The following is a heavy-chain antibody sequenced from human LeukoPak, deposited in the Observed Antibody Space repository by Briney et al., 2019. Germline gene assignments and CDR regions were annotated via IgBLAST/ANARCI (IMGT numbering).Heavy chain of an antibody. D-gene: IGHD3-22*01. Sequence: ASVKVSCKASGYTFTSYGISWVRQAPGQGLEWMGWISAYNGNTNYAQKLQGRVTMTTDTSTSTAYMELRSLRSDDTDVYYCARDPYYYDSSGYYYGYYFDYWGQGTLVTVSS. CDR1: GYTFTSYG. J-gene: IGHJ4*02. CDR3: ARDPYYYDSSGYYYGYYFDY. CDR2: ISAYNGNT. V-gene: IGHV1-18*01.